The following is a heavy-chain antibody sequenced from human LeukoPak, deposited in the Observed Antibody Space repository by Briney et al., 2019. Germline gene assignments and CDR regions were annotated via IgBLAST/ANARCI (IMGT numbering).Heavy chain of an antibody. CDR2: IYSGGST. CDR1: GFAVSSNY. J-gene: IGHJ4*02. Sequence: GGSLRLSCAASGFAVSSNYMSWVRQAPGKGLEWVSVIYSGGSTYYADSVKGRFTISRDNSKNTLYLQMNSLRAEDTAVYYCARGLYYYDSSGYLYYWGQGTLVTVSS. CDR3: ARGLYYYDSSGYLYY. V-gene: IGHV3-53*01. D-gene: IGHD3-22*01.